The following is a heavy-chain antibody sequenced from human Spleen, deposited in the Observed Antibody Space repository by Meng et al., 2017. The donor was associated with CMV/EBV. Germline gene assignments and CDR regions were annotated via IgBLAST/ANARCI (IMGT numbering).Heavy chain of an antibody. CDR3: ARDVDRGSYGSGFDY. CDR2: ISSSGSTI. V-gene: IGHV3-11*04. Sequence: GGSLRLSCAASGFTFSDYYMNWIRQAPGKGLEWVSYISSSGSTISYADSVKGRFTISRDKAKNSLYLQMNSLRAEDTAVYYCARDVDRGSYGSGFDYWGQGALVTVS. CDR1: GFTFSDYY. D-gene: IGHD3-10*01. J-gene: IGHJ4*02.